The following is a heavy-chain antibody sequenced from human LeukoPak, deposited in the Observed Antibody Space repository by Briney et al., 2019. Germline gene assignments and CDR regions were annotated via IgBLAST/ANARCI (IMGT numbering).Heavy chain of an antibody. CDR1: GFTFSNYW. CDR3: ARELPFDY. D-gene: IGHD2-15*01. J-gene: IGHJ4*02. V-gene: IGHV3-74*01. Sequence: PGGSLRLSCAASGFTFSNYWMHWVRQAPGKGLVWVSRIKSDGSRTDYADSVKGRFTISRDNAKNTLYLQMNSLRAEDTAVYYCARELPFDYWXQGTXVTVSS. CDR2: IKSDGSRT.